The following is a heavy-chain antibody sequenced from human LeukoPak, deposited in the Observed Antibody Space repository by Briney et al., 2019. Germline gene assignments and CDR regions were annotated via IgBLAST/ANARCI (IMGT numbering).Heavy chain of an antibody. J-gene: IGHJ4*02. D-gene: IGHD2-21*02. CDR3: ARTASFVVVTAILDY. CDR1: GFTFSSYT. CDR2: IGTSSTTI. V-gene: IGHV3-48*04. Sequence: GGSLRLSCAASGFTFSSYTMNWVRQPPGKGLEWVSNIGTSSTTIYYADSVKGRFTISRDNAKNSLYLQMNSLRAEDTAVYYCARTASFVVVTAILDYWGQGTLVTVSS.